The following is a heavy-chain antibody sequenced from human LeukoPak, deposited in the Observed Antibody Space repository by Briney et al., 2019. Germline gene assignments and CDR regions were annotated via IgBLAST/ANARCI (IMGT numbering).Heavy chain of an antibody. CDR2: IYYSGST. Sequence: PSETLSLTCTVSGDSVSSSSYYWGWIRQPPGKGLEWIGYIYYSGSTNYNPSLKSRVTMSVDTSKNQFSLKLSSVTAADTAVYYCARQYYYDSSGIKDWGQGTLVTVSS. CDR1: GDSVSSSSYY. J-gene: IGHJ4*02. D-gene: IGHD3-22*01. CDR3: ARQYYYDSSGIKD. V-gene: IGHV4-61*05.